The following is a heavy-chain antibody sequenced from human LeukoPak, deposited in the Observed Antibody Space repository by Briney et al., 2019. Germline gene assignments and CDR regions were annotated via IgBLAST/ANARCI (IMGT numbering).Heavy chain of an antibody. CDR2: IYSSGST. V-gene: IGHV4-59*08. D-gene: IGHD5-24*01. J-gene: IGHJ4*02. CDR1: DNSLRNYY. CDR3: VRHRDDSYYFDR. Sequence: SETLSLTCTVSDNSLRNYYWSWIRQPPGKGLEWIGYIYSSGSTNYNPSLKSRLTISMDTSKNQFSLILGSVTAADTAVYYCVRHRDDSYYFDRWGQGTLVTVSS.